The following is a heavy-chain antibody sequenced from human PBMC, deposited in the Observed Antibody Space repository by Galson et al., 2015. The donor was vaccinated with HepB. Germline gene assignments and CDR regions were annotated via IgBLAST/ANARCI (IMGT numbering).Heavy chain of an antibody. CDR2: IYYSGST. CDR1: GGSISSSSYY. J-gene: IGHJ3*02. D-gene: IGHD3-3*01. Sequence: ETLSLTCTVSGGSISSSSYYWGWIRQPPGKGLEWIGSIYYSGSTYYNPSLKSRVTISVDTSKNQFSLKLSSVTAADTAVYYCARRRYYDFWSGNDAFDIWGQGTMVTVSS. CDR3: ARRRYYDFWSGNDAFDI. V-gene: IGHV4-39*01.